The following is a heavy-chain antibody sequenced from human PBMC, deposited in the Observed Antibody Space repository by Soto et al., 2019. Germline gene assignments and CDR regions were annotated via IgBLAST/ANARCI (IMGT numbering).Heavy chain of an antibody. D-gene: IGHD5-12*01. J-gene: IGHJ4*02. V-gene: IGHV3-64D*06. Sequence: SLRLSCSASGFTFSSYAMHWVRQAPGKGLEYVSAISSNGGSTYYADSVKGRFTISRDNSKNTLYLQMSSLRAEDTAVYYCVKGGSEMATIRLYWGQGTLVTVSS. CDR1: GFTFSSYA. CDR3: VKGGSEMATIRLY. CDR2: ISSNGGST.